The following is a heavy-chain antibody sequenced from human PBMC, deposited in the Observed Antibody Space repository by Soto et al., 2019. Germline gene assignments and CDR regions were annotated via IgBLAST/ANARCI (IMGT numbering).Heavy chain of an antibody. CDR1: GYTFTSYW. Sequence: PGESLKISCKGSGYTFTSYWIGWVRQLPGKGLEWMGIIYPGDSDTRYSPSFQGQVTIPADKSINTAYLQWSSLKASDTAMYYCARHVGREGIVPAAIWGQGTLVTVSS. CDR2: IYPGDSDT. V-gene: IGHV5-51*01. J-gene: IGHJ4*02. CDR3: ARHVGREGIVPAAI. D-gene: IGHD2-2*01.